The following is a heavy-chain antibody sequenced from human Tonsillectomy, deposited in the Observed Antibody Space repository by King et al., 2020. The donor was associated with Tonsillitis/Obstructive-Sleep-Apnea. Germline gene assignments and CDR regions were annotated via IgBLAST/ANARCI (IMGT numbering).Heavy chain of an antibody. CDR2: IYPDDSDT. J-gene: IGHJ4*02. V-gene: IGHV5-51*03. CDR3: ARSRGAIRDYFDY. D-gene: IGHD3-10*01. CDR1: GHSFTSYW. Sequence: VQLVESGAEVKKPGESLKISCKGSGHSFTSYWIGWVRQMPGKGLEWMGIIYPDDSDTRYSPSFQGQVTISADKSISTAYLQWSSLKTSDTAMYYCARSRGAIRDYFDYWGQGTLVTVSS.